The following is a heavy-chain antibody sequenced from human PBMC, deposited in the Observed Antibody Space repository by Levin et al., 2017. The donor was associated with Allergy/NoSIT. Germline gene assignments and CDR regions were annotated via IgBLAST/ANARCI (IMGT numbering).Heavy chain of an antibody. V-gene: IGHV3-30*03. J-gene: IGHJ4*02. CDR3: AALGSFDY. CDR1: GLTFTDYG. CDR2: ITSDGSHK. D-gene: IGHD3-16*01. Sequence: TGGSLRLSCTASGLTFTDYGVHWVRQAPDKGLEWVAIITSDGSHKYYADSVRGRFTISRDNSRNTVYLQMNSLRAEDTAVYFCAALGSFDYWGLGTLVTVSS.